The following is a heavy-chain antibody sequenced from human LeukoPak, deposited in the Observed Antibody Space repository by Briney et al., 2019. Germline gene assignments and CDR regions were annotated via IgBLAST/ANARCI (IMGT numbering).Heavy chain of an antibody. D-gene: IGHD6-6*01. CDR1: GFTVSNNY. J-gene: IGHJ6*02. Sequence: GGSLRLSCAASGFTVSNNYMSWVRQAPGKGLEWVSVIYSGGSTYYADSVKGRFIISRDNSKNTLYLQMNSLRAEDTAVYYCARDRRIAARPGYYYGMDVWGQGTTVTVSS. CDR2: IYSGGST. V-gene: IGHV3-53*05. CDR3: ARDRRIAARPGYYYGMDV.